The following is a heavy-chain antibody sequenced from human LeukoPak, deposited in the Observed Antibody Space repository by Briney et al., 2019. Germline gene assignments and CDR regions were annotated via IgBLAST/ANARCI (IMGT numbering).Heavy chain of an antibody. CDR3: ARDYTRSGSSYNYYMDV. J-gene: IGHJ6*03. D-gene: IGHD1-26*01. CDR1: GGSISSYY. CDR2: IYYSGNT. Sequence: PSETLSLTCTVSGGSISSYYWSWIRQPPGEGLEWIGYIYYSGNTNYNPSLTSRVTISVDTSKNQFSLKMRSVTAADTAVYYCARDYTRSGSSYNYYMDVWGKGTTVTVSS. V-gene: IGHV4-59*01.